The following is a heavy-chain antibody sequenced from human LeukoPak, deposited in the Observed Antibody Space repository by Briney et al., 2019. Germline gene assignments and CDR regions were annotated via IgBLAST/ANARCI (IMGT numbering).Heavy chain of an antibody. CDR1: GGTFSSYA. CDR3: ARGSVSYRMDDAFDI. J-gene: IGHJ3*02. D-gene: IGHD1-26*01. Sequence: ASVKVSCKASGGTFSSYAISWVRQAPGQGLEWMGRIIPIFGIANYAQKFQGRVTITADKSTSTAYMELSSLRSEDTAVYYCARGSVSYRMDDAFDIWGQGTMVTVSS. V-gene: IGHV1-69*04. CDR2: IIPIFGIA.